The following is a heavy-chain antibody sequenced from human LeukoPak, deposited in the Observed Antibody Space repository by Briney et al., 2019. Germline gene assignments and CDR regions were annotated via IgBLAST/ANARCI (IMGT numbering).Heavy chain of an antibody. CDR2: INPNSGGT. CDR1: GYTFTGYY. CDR3: ARDGDFWSGYSGSVWFDP. D-gene: IGHD3-3*01. J-gene: IGHJ5*02. Sequence: ASVKVSCKASGYTFTGYYLHWVRQAPGQGLEWMGRINPNSGGTNYAQKFQGRVTMTTDTSTSTAYMELRSLRSDDTAVYYCARDGDFWSGYSGSVWFDPWGQGTLVTVSS. V-gene: IGHV1-2*02.